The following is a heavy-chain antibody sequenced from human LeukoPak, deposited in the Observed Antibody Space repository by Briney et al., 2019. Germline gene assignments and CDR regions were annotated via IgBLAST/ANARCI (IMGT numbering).Heavy chain of an antibody. Sequence: SVSVSCKASGGTFSIYAISWVRQAAGQGREWMGGDSPIFGAANYAQKFQGRVTITTDESTSTAYMELSSLRSEDTAVYYCARGLAAGHKGWFDPWGQGTLVTVSS. CDR2: DSPIFGAA. V-gene: IGHV1-69*05. CDR1: GGTFSIYA. CDR3: ARGLAAGHKGWFDP. D-gene: IGHD6-19*01. J-gene: IGHJ5*02.